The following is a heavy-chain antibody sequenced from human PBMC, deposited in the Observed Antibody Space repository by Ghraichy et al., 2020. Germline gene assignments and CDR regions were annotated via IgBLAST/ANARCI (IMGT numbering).Heavy chain of an antibody. V-gene: IGHV3-7*01. CDR3: ARDGRYYDFWSGYSDY. CDR1: GFTFSSYW. D-gene: IGHD3-3*01. Sequence: GGSLRLSCAASGFTFSSYWMSWVRQAPGKGLEWVANIKQDGSEKYYVDSVKGRFTISRDNAKNSLYLQMNSLRAEDTAVYYCARDGRYYDFWSGYSDYWGQGTLVTVSS. J-gene: IGHJ4*02. CDR2: IKQDGSEK.